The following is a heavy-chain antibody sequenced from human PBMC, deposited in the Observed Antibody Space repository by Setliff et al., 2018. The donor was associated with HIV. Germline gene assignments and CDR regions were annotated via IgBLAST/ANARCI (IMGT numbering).Heavy chain of an antibody. J-gene: IGHJ4*02. CDR2: VDPEDGET. D-gene: IGHD3-22*01. V-gene: IGHV1-69-2*01. CDR1: GGTFSSYA. CDR3: ATPLSHDSSGREPFDY. Sequence: ASVKVSCKASGGTFSSYAISWVRQAPGQGLEWMGRVDPEDGETIYAEKFQGRVTITADTSTDTAYMELSSLRSEDTAVYYCATPLSHDSSGREPFDYWGQGTLVTVSS.